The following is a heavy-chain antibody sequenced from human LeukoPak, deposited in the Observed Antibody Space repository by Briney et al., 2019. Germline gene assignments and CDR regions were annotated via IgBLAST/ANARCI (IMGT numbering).Heavy chain of an antibody. J-gene: IGHJ3*02. CDR3: ARLPSSIAAAGGFAFDI. CDR1: GGSISSYY. Sequence: SETLSLTCTVSGGSISSYYWSWIRQPPGNGPEWIREINHSGSTNYNPPLKSRVTISVDTSKNQFSLKLSSVTAADTAVYYCARLPSSIAAAGGFAFDIWGQGTMVTVSS. CDR2: INHSGST. V-gene: IGHV4-34*01. D-gene: IGHD6-13*01.